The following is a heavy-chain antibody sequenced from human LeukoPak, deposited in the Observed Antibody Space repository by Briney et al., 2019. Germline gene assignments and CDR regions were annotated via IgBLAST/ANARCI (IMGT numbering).Heavy chain of an antibody. D-gene: IGHD3-22*01. CDR1: GWSFTNYF. V-gene: IGHV4-34*01. CDR2: INYYTGNT. CDR3: ARGRIAKIVVVHSFHYGMDV. J-gene: IGHJ6*02. Sequence: SETLSLTCDVSGWSFTNYFWTWSRQPPGEGLEGIGGINYYTGNTNYNPSLNSRVSISLEKSKNQFSLELRSVTAAETAVYYCARGRIAKIVVVHSFHYGMDVWGQGATVTVSS.